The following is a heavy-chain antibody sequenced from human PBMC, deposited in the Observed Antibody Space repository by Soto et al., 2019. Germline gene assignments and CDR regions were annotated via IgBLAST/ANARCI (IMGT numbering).Heavy chain of an antibody. Sequence: ASVKVSCKASGYLFTSSDINWVRQAIGQGLEWMGWLNPTTGNTGYAQNFQGRVTMTGNTSISTAYMELSSLKSEDTAVYYCARDGYGDTYYGMDVWGQGTTVTVSS. CDR2: LNPTTGNT. V-gene: IGHV1-8*01. CDR1: GYLFTSSD. J-gene: IGHJ6*02. CDR3: ARDGYGDTYYGMDV. D-gene: IGHD4-17*01.